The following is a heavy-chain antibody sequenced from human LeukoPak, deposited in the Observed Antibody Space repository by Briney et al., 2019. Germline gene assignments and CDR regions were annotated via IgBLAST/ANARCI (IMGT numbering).Heavy chain of an antibody. CDR3: ARRAAAGSWYFDY. J-gene: IGHJ4*02. V-gene: IGHV1-69*05. CDR1: GGTFSSYA. CDR2: IIPIFGTA. Sequence: SVKVSCKASGGTFSSYAISWVRQAPGQGLEWMGRIIPIFGTANHAQKFQGRVTITTDESTSTAYMELSSLRSEDTAVYYCARRAAAGSWYFDYWGQGTLVTVSS. D-gene: IGHD6-13*01.